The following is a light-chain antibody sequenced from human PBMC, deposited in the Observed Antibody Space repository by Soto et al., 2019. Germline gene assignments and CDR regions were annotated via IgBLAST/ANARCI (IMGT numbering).Light chain of an antibody. J-gene: IGLJ1*01. Sequence: QSVLTQPASVSGSPGQSITISCTGTSSDVGDFNYVSWYQQHPGKAPKLLIFDVYSRPSGISNRFSGSKSGNTASLTISGLQAEDEADYYCSSYTTSSSYVFGAGTKVTVL. V-gene: IGLV2-14*01. CDR2: DVY. CDR3: SSYTTSSSYV. CDR1: SSDVGDFNY.